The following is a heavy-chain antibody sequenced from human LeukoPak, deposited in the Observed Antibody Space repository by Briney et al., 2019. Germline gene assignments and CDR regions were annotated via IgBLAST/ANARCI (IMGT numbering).Heavy chain of an antibody. CDR1: GYTFTGYY. V-gene: IGHV1-2*06. CDR2: INPNSGGT. CDR3: ARDCGGDCYPNHYFDY. J-gene: IGHJ4*02. D-gene: IGHD2-21*02. Sequence: GASVKVSCKASGYTFTGYYMHWVRQAPGQGLEWIGRINPNSGGTNYAQKFQGRVTMTRDTSISTAYMELSRLRSDDTAVYYCARDCGGDCYPNHYFDYWGQGTLVTVSS.